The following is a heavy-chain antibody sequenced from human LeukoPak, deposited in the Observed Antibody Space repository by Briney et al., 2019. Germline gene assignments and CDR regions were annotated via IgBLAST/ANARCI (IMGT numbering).Heavy chain of an antibody. J-gene: IGHJ4*02. CDR1: GFTFSNYA. D-gene: IGHD5-18*01. CDR3: VKEGYSYGDDF. V-gene: IGHV3-33*05. Sequence: GRSLRLSCAASGFTFSNYAMHWVRQAPGKGLELVAVIQYDGTNKYYADSVKGRFTISRDNSKSTVYLQVNNLRGEDTAVYYCVKEGYSYGDDFWGQGTLVIVSS. CDR2: IQYDGTNK.